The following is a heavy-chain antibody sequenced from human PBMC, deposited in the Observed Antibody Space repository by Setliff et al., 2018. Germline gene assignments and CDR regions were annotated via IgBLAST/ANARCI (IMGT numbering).Heavy chain of an antibody. CDR2: IYYSGST. V-gene: IGHV4-59*04. CDR3: ARGHTTVSTGY. J-gene: IGHJ4*02. CDR1: GGSISSYY. Sequence: SETLSLTCTVSGGSISSYYWSWIRQPPGKGLEWIGSIYYSGSTYYNPSLKSRVTISIDTSKSQFSLNLSSVTAADTAVYYCARGHTTVSTGYWGQGTLVTVSS. D-gene: IGHD4-17*01.